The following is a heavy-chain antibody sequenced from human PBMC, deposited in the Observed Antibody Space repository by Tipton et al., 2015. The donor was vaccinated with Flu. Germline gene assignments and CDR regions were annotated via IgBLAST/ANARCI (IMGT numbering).Heavy chain of an antibody. J-gene: IGHJ6*02. V-gene: IGHV1-18*01. D-gene: IGHD2-2*01. CDR1: GYTFTNYG. CDR2: ISSYNDNT. Sequence: QLVQSGTEVKKPGASVRVSCKASGYTFTNYGITWVRQAPGQGLEWMGWISSYNDNTNYAQDLQGRITMTTDTSTNTAYLELKSLRSDDTAVYYCARRVIIVIPAARGYYGMDVWGQGTTVIVSS. CDR3: ARRVIIVIPAARGYYGMDV.